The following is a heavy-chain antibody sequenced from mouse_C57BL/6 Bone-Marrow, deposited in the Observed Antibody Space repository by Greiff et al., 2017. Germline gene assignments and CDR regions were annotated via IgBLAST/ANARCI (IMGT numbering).Heavy chain of an antibody. V-gene: IGHV1-54*01. Sequence: VQLQQSGAELVRPGTSVKVSCKASGYAFTNYLIEWVKQRPGQGLEWIGDINPNNGGTIYNQKFKGKATLTVDKSSSTAYMELRSLTSEDTAVYYCARWGETYWYFDVWGTGTTVTVSS. CDR3: ARWGETYWYFDV. CDR1: GYAFTNYL. CDR2: INPNNGGT. J-gene: IGHJ1*03.